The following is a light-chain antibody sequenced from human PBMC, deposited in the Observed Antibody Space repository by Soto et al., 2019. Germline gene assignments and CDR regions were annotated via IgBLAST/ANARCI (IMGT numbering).Light chain of an antibody. J-gene: IGKJ2*01. CDR3: QQRSNWPHT. CDR1: QSVSSY. V-gene: IGKV3-11*01. Sequence: EIVLTQSPATLSLSPGERATLSCRASQSVSSYLAWYQHKPGQAPRLLIYDASNRATGIPARFSGSGSGTDFTLTISIREPEYFAVYYCQQRSNWPHTFGPGTKLEIK. CDR2: DAS.